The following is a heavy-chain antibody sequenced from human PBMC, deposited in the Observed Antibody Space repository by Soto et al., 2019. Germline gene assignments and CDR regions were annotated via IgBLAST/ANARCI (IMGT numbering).Heavy chain of an antibody. V-gene: IGHV3-48*03. CDR3: ARDREAAAGTWFDP. D-gene: IGHD6-13*01. Sequence: GGSLRLSCAASGFTFSSYEMNWVRQAPGKGLEWVPYISSSGSTIYYADSVKGRFTISRDNAKNSLYLQMNSLRAEDTAVYYCARDREAAAGTWFDPWGQGTLVTVSS. CDR1: GFTFSSYE. CDR2: ISSSGSTI. J-gene: IGHJ5*02.